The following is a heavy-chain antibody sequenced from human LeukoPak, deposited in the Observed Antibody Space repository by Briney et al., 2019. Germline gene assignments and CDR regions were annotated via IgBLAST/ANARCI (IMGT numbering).Heavy chain of an antibody. D-gene: IGHD5-18*01. J-gene: IGHJ4*02. CDR1: GFTFSSYA. CDR3: ARDFESGTAMLIGDGISDY. Sequence: GGSLRLSCAASGFTFSSYAMPWVRQAPGKGLEWVAIISYDATNKYYADSVKGRFTISRDNSTKTLSLKMNSLRAEDTAVYYCARDFESGTAMLIGDGISDYWGQGTLVTVSS. CDR2: ISYDATNK. V-gene: IGHV3-30-3*01.